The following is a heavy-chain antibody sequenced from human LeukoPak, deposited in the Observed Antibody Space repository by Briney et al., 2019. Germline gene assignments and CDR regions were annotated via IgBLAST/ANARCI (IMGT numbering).Heavy chain of an antibody. Sequence: SVKVSCTASGGTFSSNAISWVRQAPGRGLEWMGGIIPIFGTANYAQKFQGRVTITVDESTSTAYMELRSLRSDDTAVYYCARGLFDSSSRAVDYWGQGTLVTVSS. CDR1: GGTFSSNA. D-gene: IGHD6-6*01. V-gene: IGHV1-69*13. CDR2: IIPIFGTA. J-gene: IGHJ4*02. CDR3: ARGLFDSSSRAVDY.